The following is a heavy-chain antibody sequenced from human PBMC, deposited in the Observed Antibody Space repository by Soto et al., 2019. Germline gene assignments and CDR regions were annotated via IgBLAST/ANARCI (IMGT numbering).Heavy chain of an antibody. CDR1: GFTFNDYA. V-gene: IGHV3-20*04. Sequence: GGSLRLSCAASGFTFNDYAMGWVRQAPGKGLEWVSDINWNGVTTNYADSVKGRFTISRDNAKNSLYLQMNSLRGEDTALYYCARRRSCSSTSCSYYFDYWGQGTLVTVSS. D-gene: IGHD2-2*01. CDR2: INWNGVTT. J-gene: IGHJ4*02. CDR3: ARRRSCSSTSCSYYFDY.